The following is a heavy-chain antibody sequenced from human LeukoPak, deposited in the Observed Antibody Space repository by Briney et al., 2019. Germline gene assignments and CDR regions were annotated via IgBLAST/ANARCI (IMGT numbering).Heavy chain of an antibody. Sequence: PGGSLRLSCAASGFTFSSYGMSWVRQAPGKGLEWVSAISGSGGSTYYADSVKGRFTIPRDNSKNTLYLQMNSLRAEDTAVYYCAKDRLITFGGVIVRPYYFDYWGQGTLVTVSS. CDR1: GFTFSSYG. CDR3: AKDRLITFGGVIVRPYYFDY. CDR2: ISGSGGST. J-gene: IGHJ4*02. V-gene: IGHV3-23*01. D-gene: IGHD3-16*02.